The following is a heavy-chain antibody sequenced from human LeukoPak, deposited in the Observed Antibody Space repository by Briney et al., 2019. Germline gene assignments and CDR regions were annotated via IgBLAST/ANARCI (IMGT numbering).Heavy chain of an antibody. CDR3: AKDPEGGSGSPWYFEY. V-gene: IGHV3-23*01. CDR2: ISGSGAGT. J-gene: IGHJ4*02. Sequence: GGSLRLSCAASGFTFRSYAMSWVRQAPGKGLEWVSSISGSGAGTYYAGSVKGRFTVSRDNSKNTLYLQMNSLRAGDTAVYYCAKDPEGGSGSPWYFEYWGQGTLVTVSS. D-gene: IGHD3-10*01. CDR1: GFTFRSYA.